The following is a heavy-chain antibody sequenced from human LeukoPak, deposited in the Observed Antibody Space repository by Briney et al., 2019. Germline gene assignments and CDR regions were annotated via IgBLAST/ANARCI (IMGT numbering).Heavy chain of an antibody. CDR3: TTDYDILTGYSY. Sequence: GGSLRLSCTASGFTFSNDWMSWVRQAPGKGLEWIGRIKSKTDGGTTDYAAPVKGRFTIPRDDSKTTLYLQMNSLKTEDTAVYYCTTDYDILTGYSYWGQGTLVTVSS. D-gene: IGHD3-9*01. CDR2: IKSKTDGGTT. J-gene: IGHJ4*02. V-gene: IGHV3-15*01. CDR1: GFTFSNDW.